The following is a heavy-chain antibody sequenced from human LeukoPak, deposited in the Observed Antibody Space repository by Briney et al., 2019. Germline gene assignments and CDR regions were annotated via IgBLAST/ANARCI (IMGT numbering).Heavy chain of an antibody. V-gene: IGHV3-48*03. CDR2: ISSSGSTT. Sequence: GGSLRLSCAASGFTFSSYEMNWVRQAPGKGLEWVSYISSSGSTTYYADSVKGRFTISRDNAKNSLYLQMNSLRAEDTAVYYCASQYCSGGSCYYNWFDPWGQGTLVTVSS. CDR1: GFTFSSYE. J-gene: IGHJ5*02. CDR3: ASQYCSGGSCYYNWFDP. D-gene: IGHD2-15*01.